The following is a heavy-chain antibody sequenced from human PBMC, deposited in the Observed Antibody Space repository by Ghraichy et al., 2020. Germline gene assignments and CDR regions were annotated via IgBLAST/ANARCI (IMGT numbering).Heavy chain of an antibody. Sequence: SETLSLTCTVSGGSISSYYWSWIRQPPGNGLEWIGYIYSSGSTKYNPSLKSRVTMSVDSSKNQFSLRLSSVTAADTAVYYCARSQGVYDNAYYDYWGQGTLVTVSS. CDR2: IYSSGST. D-gene: IGHD3-9*01. CDR1: GGSISSYY. J-gene: IGHJ4*02. CDR3: ARSQGVYDNAYYDY. V-gene: IGHV4-59*08.